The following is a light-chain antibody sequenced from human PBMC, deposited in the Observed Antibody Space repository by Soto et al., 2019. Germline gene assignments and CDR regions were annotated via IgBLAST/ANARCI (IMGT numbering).Light chain of an antibody. V-gene: IGKV3-11*01. Sequence: EIVLTQSPATLSLSPGERVTLSCRASQSVSSYLAWYQQKPGQAPRLLIYDASNRATGIPARFSGSGSGTDFTLTISSLEPEDFAVYYCQQRSNWPLTFGGGTEVEIK. J-gene: IGKJ4*01. CDR1: QSVSSY. CDR3: QQRSNWPLT. CDR2: DAS.